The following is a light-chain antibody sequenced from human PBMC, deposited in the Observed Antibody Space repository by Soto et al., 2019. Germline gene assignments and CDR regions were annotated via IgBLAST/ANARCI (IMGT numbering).Light chain of an antibody. Sequence: PVLTQPPSASGTHGQRVTISCSESSSNIGSNTVNWYQQLPGTAPKLVIYSNNQRPSGVPDRFSGSKSGTSASLAISGLQSEDEADYYCVAWDDSLNGYVVFGGGTKVTVL. CDR3: VAWDDSLNGYVV. J-gene: IGLJ2*01. CDR2: SNN. CDR1: SSNIGSNT. V-gene: IGLV1-44*01.